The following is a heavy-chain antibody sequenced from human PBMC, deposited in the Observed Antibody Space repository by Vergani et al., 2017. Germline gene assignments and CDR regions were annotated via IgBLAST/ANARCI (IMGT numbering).Heavy chain of an antibody. D-gene: IGHD6-19*01. Sequence: QLQLQESGPGLVKPSETLSLTCTVSGGSISSSSYYWGWIRQPPGKGLEWIGSIYYSGSTYYNPSLKSRVTISVDTSKNQFSLKLSSVTAADTAVYYCARVTTYSGGWYGPGADYYGMDVWGQGTTVTVSS. J-gene: IGHJ6*02. CDR3: ARVTTYSGGWYGPGADYYGMDV. CDR2: IYYSGST. V-gene: IGHV4-39*07. CDR1: GGSISSSSYY.